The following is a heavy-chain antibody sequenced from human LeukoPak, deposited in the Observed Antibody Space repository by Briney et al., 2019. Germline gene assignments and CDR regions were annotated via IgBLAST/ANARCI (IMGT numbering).Heavy chain of an antibody. CDR3: ATNSSGHYDY. CDR1: GFTFSSYG. J-gene: IGHJ4*02. CDR2: ISGSGGST. D-gene: IGHD3-22*01. V-gene: IGHV3-23*01. Sequence: GRSLRLSCAASGFTFSSYGMHWVRQAPGKGLEWVSAISGSGGSTYYADSVKGRFTISRDNSKNTLYLQMNSLRAEDTAVYYCATNSSGHYDYWGQGTLVTVSS.